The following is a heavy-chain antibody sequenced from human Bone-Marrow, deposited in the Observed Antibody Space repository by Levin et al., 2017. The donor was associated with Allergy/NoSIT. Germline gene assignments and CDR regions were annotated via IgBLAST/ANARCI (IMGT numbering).Heavy chain of an antibody. CDR2: ISGSGGST. Sequence: GGSLRLSCAASGFTFSSYAMSWVRQAPGKGLEWVSAISGSGGSTYYADSVKGRFTISRDNSKNTLYLQMNSLRAEDTAVYYCAKDLLAMGDGDYSFDYWGQGTLVTVSS. D-gene: IGHD4-17*01. J-gene: IGHJ4*02. V-gene: IGHV3-23*01. CDR1: GFTFSSYA. CDR3: AKDLLAMGDGDYSFDY.